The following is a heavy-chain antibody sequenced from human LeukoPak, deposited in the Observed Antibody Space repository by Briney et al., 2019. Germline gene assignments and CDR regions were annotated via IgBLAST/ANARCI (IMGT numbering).Heavy chain of an antibody. Sequence: GRSLRLSCAASTFTFSSYGMHWVRQAPGKGLEWGAVIWYDGSNKYYADSVKGRFTISRDNSKNTLYLQMNSLRAEDTAVYYCARDPSTGTTYYFEYWGQGTLVTVSS. CDR2: IWYDGSNK. J-gene: IGHJ4*02. CDR1: TFTFSSYG. CDR3: ARDPSTGTTYYFEY. D-gene: IGHD1-1*01. V-gene: IGHV3-33*01.